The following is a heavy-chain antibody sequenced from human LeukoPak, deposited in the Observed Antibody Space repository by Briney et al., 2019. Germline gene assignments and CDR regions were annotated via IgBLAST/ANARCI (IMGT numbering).Heavy chain of an antibody. CDR1: GFTFSSYA. V-gene: IGHV3-30-3*01. CDR3: ARDYREAFDI. J-gene: IGHJ3*02. Sequence: GGSLRLSCAASGFTFSSYAMHWVRQAPGKGLEWVAVISYDGSNKYYADSVKGRFTISRDNAKNSLYLQMNSLRAEDTAVYYCARDYREAFDIWGQGTMVTVSS. CDR2: ISYDGSNK.